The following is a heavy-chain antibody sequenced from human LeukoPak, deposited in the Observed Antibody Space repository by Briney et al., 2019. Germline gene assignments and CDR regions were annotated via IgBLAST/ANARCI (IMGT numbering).Heavy chain of an antibody. CDR1: GGSISSYY. Sequence: SETLSLTCTASGGSISSYYWSWIRQPPGKGLEWIGYIYYSGSTNYNPSLKSRVTISVETSKNEFSLKLSSVTAADTAVYYCARVPTTVEYYFDYWGQGTLVTVSS. J-gene: IGHJ4*02. V-gene: IGHV4-59*12. CDR2: IYYSGST. CDR3: ARVPTTVEYYFDY. D-gene: IGHD4-23*01.